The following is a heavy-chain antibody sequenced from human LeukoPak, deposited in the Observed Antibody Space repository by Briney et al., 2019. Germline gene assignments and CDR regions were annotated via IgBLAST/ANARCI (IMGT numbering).Heavy chain of an antibody. CDR1: GCSFRGYY. Sequence: SETLSLTCKVSGCSFRGYYWSWLRQAAGEGLEWIGRIYSGGSAIIYKHYPRGRVSMSGDTSKNQFTLNLRSVTSADTAIYYCARQMTMAMPSWFDSWGRGTLVTVHS. D-gene: IGHD2-2*01. CDR3: ARQMTMAMPSWFDS. CDR2: IYSGGSA. J-gene: IGHJ5*01. V-gene: IGHV4-4*07.